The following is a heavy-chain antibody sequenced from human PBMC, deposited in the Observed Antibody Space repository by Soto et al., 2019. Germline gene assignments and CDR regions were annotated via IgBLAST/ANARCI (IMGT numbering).Heavy chain of an antibody. V-gene: IGHV3-30-3*01. CDR1: GFTVSSYA. J-gene: IGHJ6*02. Sequence: PGGSLRLSCAASGFTVSSYAMHWVRQAPGKGLEWVAVISYDGSNKYYADSVKGRFTISRDNSKNTLYLQMNSLRAEDTAVYYCARDGPGGDFWSATFQLRPQAMDVWGQGTTVTVSS. CDR2: ISYDGSNK. D-gene: IGHD3-3*01. CDR3: ARDGPGGDFWSATFQLRPQAMDV.